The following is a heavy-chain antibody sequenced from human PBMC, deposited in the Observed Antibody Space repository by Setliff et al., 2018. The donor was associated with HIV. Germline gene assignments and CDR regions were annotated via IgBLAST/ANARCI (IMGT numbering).Heavy chain of an antibody. CDR3: ARGSTSSWSYHYMDV. D-gene: IGHD6-6*01. V-gene: IGHV1-18*01. CDR1: GYTFTNYG. J-gene: IGHJ6*03. Sequence: ASVKVSCKASGYTFTNYGISWVRQAPGQGLEWMGWISAYNGNTNYAQKLQGRVTMTTDTSTSTVYMELSSLRSEDTAVYFCARGSTSSWSYHYMDVWGKGTTVTVSS. CDR2: ISAYNGNT.